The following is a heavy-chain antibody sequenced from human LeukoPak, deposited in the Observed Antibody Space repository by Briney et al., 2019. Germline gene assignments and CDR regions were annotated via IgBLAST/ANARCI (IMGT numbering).Heavy chain of an antibody. CDR1: GFTFYTYA. V-gene: IGHV3-23*01. D-gene: IGHD2-21*02. Sequence: GGSLRLSCAASGFTFYTYAMNWVRQAPGKGLQWVAAISGSGGTTCYADSVKGRFTISRDNSKNTVYLQLSSLRAEDTAVYYCAKDPSDFLVDCWGQGTLVTVSS. CDR2: ISGSGGTT. J-gene: IGHJ4*02. CDR3: AKDPSDFLVDC.